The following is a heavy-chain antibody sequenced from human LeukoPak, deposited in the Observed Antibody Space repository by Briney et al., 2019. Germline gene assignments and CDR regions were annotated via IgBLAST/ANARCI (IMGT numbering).Heavy chain of an antibody. V-gene: IGHV4-34*01. Sequence: PSETLSPTCAVCGGSFSGYYWSWIRQPPGKGLEWIGEINHSGSTNYNPSLKSRVTISVNTSKNQFSLKLSSVTAADTAVYYCAREALYNWNDGGFWFDPWGQGTLVTVSS. D-gene: IGHD1-20*01. CDR3: AREALYNWNDGGFWFDP. J-gene: IGHJ5*02. CDR2: INHSGST. CDR1: GGSFSGYY.